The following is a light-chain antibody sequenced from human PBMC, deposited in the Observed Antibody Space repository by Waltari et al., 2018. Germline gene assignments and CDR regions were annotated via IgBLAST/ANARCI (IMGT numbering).Light chain of an antibody. Sequence: EVVLTQSPGPLSLSPGERATLSCRASQSVGKYLAWYRQKPGQAPRLLVYDASTRATGVPDRFSGSGCGTDFSLTISRLEPEDFAVYYCQKYVNLPATFGQGTRVEIK. V-gene: IGKV3-20*01. CDR3: QKYVNLPAT. J-gene: IGKJ1*01. CDR2: DAS. CDR1: QSVGKY.